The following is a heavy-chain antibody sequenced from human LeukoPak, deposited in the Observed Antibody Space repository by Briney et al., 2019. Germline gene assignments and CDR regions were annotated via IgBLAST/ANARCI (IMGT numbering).Heavy chain of an antibody. J-gene: IGHJ3*02. CDR3: ARPGPGAIDM. CDR2: ISAYNGNT. CDR1: GYTFTSYG. D-gene: IGHD3-10*01. Sequence: ASVKVSCKASGYTFTSYGIGWVRQAPGQGLEWMGWISAYNGNTNYAQKFQGRVTMTTGTSTSTAYMELSSLRSEDTAVYYCARPGPGAIDMWGQGTMVTVSS. V-gene: IGHV1-18*01.